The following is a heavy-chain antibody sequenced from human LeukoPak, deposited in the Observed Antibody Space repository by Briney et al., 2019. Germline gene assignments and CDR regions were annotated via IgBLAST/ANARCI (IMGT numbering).Heavy chain of an antibody. J-gene: IGHJ4*02. Sequence: PSETLSLTCAVYGGSFRGYYWSWIRQPPGKGLEWIGEINHSGSTNYNPSLKSRVTISVDTSKNQFSLKLLPVTTADTAVYYCASGSSGCGDSCLDYWGQGTLVTVSS. CDR3: ASGSSGCGDSCLDY. CDR1: GGSFRGYY. CDR2: INHSGST. V-gene: IGHV4-34*01. D-gene: IGHD6-19*01.